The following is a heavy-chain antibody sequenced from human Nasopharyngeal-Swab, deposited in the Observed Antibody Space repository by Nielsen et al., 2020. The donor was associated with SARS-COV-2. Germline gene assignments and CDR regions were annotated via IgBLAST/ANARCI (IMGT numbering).Heavy chain of an antibody. CDR1: GSTFTTYW. Sequence: GGSLRLSCAASGSTFTTYWMNWARQAPGMGLEWLPNIKEEGSQTNYADSVKGRFTVSRANTKNSVYLQMNSLRTEDSGLYYCAKDLPGYKGFDYWGQGTLVTVSS. CDR2: IKEEGSQT. V-gene: IGHV3-7*03. CDR3: AKDLPGYKGFDY. J-gene: IGHJ4*02. D-gene: IGHD5-24*01.